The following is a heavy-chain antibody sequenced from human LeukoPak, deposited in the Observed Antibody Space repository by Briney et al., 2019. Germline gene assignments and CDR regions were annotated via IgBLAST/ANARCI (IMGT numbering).Heavy chain of an antibody. D-gene: IGHD5-18*01. CDR2: IYPGDSDT. Sequence: GAPLKFSGKGSGYSFTSYGIGWVRQMGGEGLEWMGIIYPGDSDTRYSPSLQGQVTISADKTISTAYLQWTSLNASDTAMYYCARRGTRGYSYGNSWYFDYWGQGTLVTVSS. CDR1: GYSFTSYG. J-gene: IGHJ4*02. V-gene: IGHV5-51*01. CDR3: ARRGTRGYSYGNSWYFDY.